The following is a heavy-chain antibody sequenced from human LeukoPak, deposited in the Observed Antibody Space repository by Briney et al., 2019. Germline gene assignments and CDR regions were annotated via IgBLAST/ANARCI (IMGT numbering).Heavy chain of an antibody. CDR3: AKDCSPPGASLCYFDY. CDR1: GFTFSSYA. V-gene: IGHV3-23*01. CDR2: IGGSDGST. J-gene: IGHJ4*02. Sequence: GGSLRLSCAASGFTFSSYAMSWVRQAPGKGLEWVSTIGGSDGSTYYANSVKGRFTISRDNSKNTLYLQMNSLRAEDTAVYYCAKDCSPPGASLCYFDYCGQGSLVTVSS. D-gene: IGHD3-10*02.